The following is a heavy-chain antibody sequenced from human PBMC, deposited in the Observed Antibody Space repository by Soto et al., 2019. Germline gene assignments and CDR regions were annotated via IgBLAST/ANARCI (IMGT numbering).Heavy chain of an antibody. CDR3: ARDLGGRLPIFHTSAHRMDV. V-gene: IGHV4-30-4*01. CDR1: GGSVSSGEYY. Sequence: TLSLPCTVSGGSVSSGEYYGSWIRQPPGKGLEWIGYIYYSGSTYYNPSLKSRVTISVDTSKNQFSLKLSSVTAADTAVYYCARDLGGRLPIFHTSAHRMDVCGQGTTVTGSS. D-gene: IGHD3-9*01. CDR2: IYYSGST. J-gene: IGHJ6*02.